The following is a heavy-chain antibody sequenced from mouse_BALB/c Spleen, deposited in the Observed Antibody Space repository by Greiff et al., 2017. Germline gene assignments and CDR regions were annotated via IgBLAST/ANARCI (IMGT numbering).Heavy chain of an antibody. Sequence: VQRVESGPGLVAPSQSLSITCTVSGFSLTSYGVHWVRQPPGKGLEWLGVIWAGGSTNYNSALMSRLSISKDNSKSQVFLKMNSLQTDDTAMYYCAREFYYGNYPWYFDVWGAGTTVTVSS. CDR2: IWAGGST. J-gene: IGHJ1*01. D-gene: IGHD2-1*01. CDR3: AREFYYGNYPWYFDV. CDR1: GFSLTSYG. V-gene: IGHV2-9*02.